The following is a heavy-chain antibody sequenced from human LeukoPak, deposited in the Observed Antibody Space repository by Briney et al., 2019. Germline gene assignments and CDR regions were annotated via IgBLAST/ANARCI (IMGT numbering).Heavy chain of an antibody. CDR3: ARPIHGEDYGDPVLPSAFDI. Sequence: PSETLSLTCTVSGGSISSGGYYWSWIRQPPGKGLEWIGYIYHSGSTYYNPSLKSRVTISVDRSKNQFSLKLSSVTAADTAVYYCARPIHGEDYGDPVLPSAFDIWGQGTMVTVSS. CDR2: IYHSGST. V-gene: IGHV4-30-2*01. D-gene: IGHD4-17*01. J-gene: IGHJ3*02. CDR1: GGSISSGGYY.